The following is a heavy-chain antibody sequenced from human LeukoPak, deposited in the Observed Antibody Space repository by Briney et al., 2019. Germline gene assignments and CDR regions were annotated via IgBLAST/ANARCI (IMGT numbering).Heavy chain of an antibody. CDR2: INHSGST. J-gene: IGHJ5*02. Sequence: PSETLSLTCAVYGGSFSGYYWSWIRQLPGKGLEWIGEINHSGSTNYDPSFKSRVTISVDTSKNQFSLKLSSVTAADTAVYYCARGSDLWFGELFTGNWFDPWGQGTLVTVSS. D-gene: IGHD3-10*01. V-gene: IGHV4-34*01. CDR1: GGSFSGYY. CDR3: ARGSDLWFGELFTGNWFDP.